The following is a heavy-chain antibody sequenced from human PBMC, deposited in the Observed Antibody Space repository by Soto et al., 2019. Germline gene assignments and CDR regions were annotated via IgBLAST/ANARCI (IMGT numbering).Heavy chain of an antibody. J-gene: IGHJ4*02. Sequence: QVQLVQSGAEVKKPGASVKVSCKASGYTFTSYGISWVRQAPGQGLEWMGWISAYNGNTNYAQKLQGRVTMTTDTSSSIVYMDLSSMRTVDTAVYYCARHHGGSCYYWGQGTLVTVSS. CDR3: ARHHGGSCYY. V-gene: IGHV1-18*01. D-gene: IGHD2-15*01. CDR2: ISAYNGNT. CDR1: GYTFTSYG.